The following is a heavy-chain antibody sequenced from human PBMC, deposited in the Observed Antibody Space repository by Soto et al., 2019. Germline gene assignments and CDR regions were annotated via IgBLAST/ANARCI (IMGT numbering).Heavy chain of an antibody. CDR3: PRVGWQWLNIGWFAP. J-gene: IGHJ5*02. V-gene: IGHV4-59*01. D-gene: IGHD6-19*01. Sequence: SETLSRTGTVAGGCISSYYWSWIRQPPGKALEWIGYIYYSGSTNYNPSLKSRVTISVDTSKNQFSLKLSYVTAAETAVYSCPRVGWQWLNIGWFAPCGQRTLVTVSS. CDR1: GGCISSYY. CDR2: IYYSGST.